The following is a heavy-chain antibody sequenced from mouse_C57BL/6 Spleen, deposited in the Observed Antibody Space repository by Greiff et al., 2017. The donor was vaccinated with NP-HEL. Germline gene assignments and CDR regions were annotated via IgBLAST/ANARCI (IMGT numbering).Heavy chain of an antibody. Sequence: EVQRVESGAELVKPGASVKLPCTASGFNIKDYYMHWVKQRTEQGLEWIGRIDPEDGETKYAPKFQGKATITADTSSNTAYLQLSSLTSEDTAVYYCASTTVVPGVDYWGQGTTLTVSS. CDR1: GFNIKDYY. CDR3: ASTTVVPGVDY. V-gene: IGHV14-2*01. D-gene: IGHD1-1*01. CDR2: IDPEDGET. J-gene: IGHJ2*01.